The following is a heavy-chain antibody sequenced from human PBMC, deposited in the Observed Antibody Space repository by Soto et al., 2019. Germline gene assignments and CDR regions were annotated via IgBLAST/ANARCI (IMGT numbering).Heavy chain of an antibody. CDR3: ARVIVVVPAAPLYFDY. CDR2: INHSGGT. V-gene: IGHV4-34*01. CDR1: GGSFSGYY. J-gene: IGHJ4*02. D-gene: IGHD2-2*01. Sequence: PSETLSLTCAVYGGSFSGYYWSWIRQPPGKGLEWIGEINHSGGTNYNPSLKSRVTISVDTSKNQFSLKLSSVTAADTAVYYCARVIVVVPAAPLYFDYWGQGTLVTVSS.